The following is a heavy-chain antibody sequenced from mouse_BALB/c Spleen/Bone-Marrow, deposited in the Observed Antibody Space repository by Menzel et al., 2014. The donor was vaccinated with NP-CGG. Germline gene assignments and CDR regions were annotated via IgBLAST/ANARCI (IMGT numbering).Heavy chain of an antibody. CDR2: IRNKANGYTT. CDR1: GFTFTDYY. CDR3: ARDKGRVFFDY. Sequence: DVKLVESGGGLVQPGGPLRLSCATSGFTFTDYYMNWVRQPPGKALEWLGFIRNKANGYTTEYSASVKGRFTISRGNSQNILYLQMNTLRAEDSATYYCARDKGRVFFDYWGQGTTLTVSS. V-gene: IGHV7-3*02. J-gene: IGHJ2*01.